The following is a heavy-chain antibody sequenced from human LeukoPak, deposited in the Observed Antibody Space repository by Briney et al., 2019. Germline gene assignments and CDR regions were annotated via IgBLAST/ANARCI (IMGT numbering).Heavy chain of an antibody. V-gene: IGHV4-61*02. Sequence: SETLSLTCTVSGGSISSGSYYWSWIRQPAGKGLEWIGRIYTSGSTNYNPSLKSRVTTSVDTSKNQFSLKLSSVTAADTAVYYCARDRGYYGSGSYYLYYYYYMDVWGKGTTVTVSS. D-gene: IGHD3-10*01. CDR2: IYTSGST. CDR1: GGSISSGSYY. CDR3: ARDRGYYGSGSYYLYYYYYMDV. J-gene: IGHJ6*03.